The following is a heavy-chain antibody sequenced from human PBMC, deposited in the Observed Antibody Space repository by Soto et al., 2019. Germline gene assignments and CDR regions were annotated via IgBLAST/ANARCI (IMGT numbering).Heavy chain of an antibody. CDR2: TYYRSKWYN. CDR3: ARAHLIASRLMWYLDL. J-gene: IGHJ2*01. D-gene: IGHD6-6*01. V-gene: IGHV6-1*01. CDR1: WDSVSSNNAA. Sequence: SQTLSLTCAISWDSVSSNNAAWHWIRQSPSRGLEWLGRTYYRSKWYNDYAMSVKGRITINPDTSKDHFSLQLNSVTPEDTAVYYCARAHLIASRLMWYLDLWGRGTLVTVSS.